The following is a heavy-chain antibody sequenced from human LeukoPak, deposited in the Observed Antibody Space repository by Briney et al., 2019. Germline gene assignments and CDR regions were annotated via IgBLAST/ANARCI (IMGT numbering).Heavy chain of an antibody. D-gene: IGHD4-17*01. CDR2: TSTTGST. V-gene: IGHV4-4*07. CDR1: ISSYY. Sequence: SETLSLTCTVSISSYYWSWIRHPAGKGLEWIGRTSTTGSTNYNPSLKSRVTMSVDTSENQFSLKLSSVTAADTAVYYCARLYGDYGYYFDYWGQGTLVTVSS. J-gene: IGHJ4*02. CDR3: ARLYGDYGYYFDY.